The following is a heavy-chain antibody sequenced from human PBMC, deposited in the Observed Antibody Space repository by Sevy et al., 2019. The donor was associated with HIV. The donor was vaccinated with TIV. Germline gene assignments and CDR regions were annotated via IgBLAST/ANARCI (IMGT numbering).Heavy chain of an antibody. CDR3: AKYVSDGYNYFLDF. D-gene: IGHD5-12*01. CDR2: ISNDGGNQ. V-gene: IGHV3-30*18. CDR1: GFTFRSYG. Sequence: GGCLRLSCAASGFTFRSYGMHWVRQAPGKGLEWLAVISNDGGNQYYADSVKGRFTISRDNSKNTVYLQMNSLRAEDTAACYCAKYVSDGYNYFLDFWGQGALVTVSS. J-gene: IGHJ4*02.